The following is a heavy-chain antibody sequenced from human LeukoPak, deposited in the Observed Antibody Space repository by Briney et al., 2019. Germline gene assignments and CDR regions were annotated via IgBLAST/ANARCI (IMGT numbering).Heavy chain of an antibody. D-gene: IGHD1-26*01. V-gene: IGHV4-61*02. Sequence: SQTLSLTCTLPGGYINSGTEYWNWIQQPAGKGLEWHGRIYISGAINYNPPLKSRFPTSVNTSKKQFSLKLTSWTSANTAGFSSASGGVGARPDWGQGTLVIVSS. CDR2: IYISGAI. J-gene: IGHJ4*02. CDR3: ASGGVGARPD. CDR1: GGYINSGTEY.